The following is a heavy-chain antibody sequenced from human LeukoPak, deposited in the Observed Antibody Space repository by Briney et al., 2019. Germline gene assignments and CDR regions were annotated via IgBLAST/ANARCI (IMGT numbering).Heavy chain of an antibody. CDR1: GGSISSHY. D-gene: IGHD3-22*01. CDR3: ARDGSGYY. Sequence: SSETLSLTCTVSGGSISSHYWSWIRQPPGKGLEWIGYIYYSGSTNYNPSLKSRVTISVDTSKNQFSLKLSSVTAADTAVYYCARDGSGYYWGQGTLVTVSS. CDR2: IYYSGST. V-gene: IGHV4-59*11. J-gene: IGHJ4*02.